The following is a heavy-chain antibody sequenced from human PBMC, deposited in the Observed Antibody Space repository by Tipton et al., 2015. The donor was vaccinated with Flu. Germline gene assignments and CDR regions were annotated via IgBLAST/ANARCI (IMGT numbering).Heavy chain of an antibody. J-gene: IGHJ4*02. CDR1: GYNFATYW. CDR3: AGRGDDGSGAADSFDH. Sequence: QSGAEVKKPGESLKISCQAFGYNFATYWIGWVRQMPGKGLEWMGIIYAGDSDSIYSPTFQGQVTFSADKSTSTVFLQWRSLRSSDTAMYYCAGRGDDGSGAADSFDHWGRGTLVSVS. V-gene: IGHV5-51*03. CDR2: IYAGDSDS. D-gene: IGHD3-22*01.